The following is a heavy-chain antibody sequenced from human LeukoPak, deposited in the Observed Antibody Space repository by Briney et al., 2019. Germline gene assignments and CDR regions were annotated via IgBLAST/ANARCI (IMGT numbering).Heavy chain of an antibody. V-gene: IGHV3-11*01. CDR2: IGASGSTR. CDR3: AKDLREWYYDPNGNYFSYGMDV. D-gene: IGHD3-22*01. J-gene: IGHJ6*02. CDR1: GFTFRKHY. Sequence: PGGPLRLSCAASGFTFRKHYMSWIRQAPGRGPEWVAYIGASGSTRYYRDSVNGRFTISRDNAKNSLHLQMNSLTAEDTAVYYCAKDLREWYYDPNGNYFSYGMDVWGQGTTVVVSS.